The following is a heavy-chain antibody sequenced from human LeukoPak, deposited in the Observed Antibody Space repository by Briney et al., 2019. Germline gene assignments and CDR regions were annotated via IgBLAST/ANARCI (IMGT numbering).Heavy chain of an antibody. CDR1: GYTFTGYY. CDR3: ARSLWSSNWYYFNY. V-gene: IGHV1-2*02. D-gene: IGHD6-13*01. Sequence: ASVKVSCKASGYTFTGYYMHWVRQAPGQGLEWMGWINPNSGGTNYAQKFQGRVTMTRDTSINTAYMELSRLRSDDTALFYCARSLWSSNWYYFNYWGQGTLIIVSS. J-gene: IGHJ4*02. CDR2: INPNSGGT.